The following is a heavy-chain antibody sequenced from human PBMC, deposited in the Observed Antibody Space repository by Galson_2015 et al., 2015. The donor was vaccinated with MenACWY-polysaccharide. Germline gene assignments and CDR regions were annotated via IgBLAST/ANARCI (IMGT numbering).Heavy chain of an antibody. D-gene: IGHD6-13*01. CDR3: ARNPSRLDIAAASH. Sequence: SLRLSCAASGFNFRGNGMHWVRQAPGKGLEWVALIRNDEISKHYIDAVKGRFTISRDNSKNTVYLQMNSLRPEDTAVYYCARNPSRLDIAAASHWGQGALVTVSS. CDR1: GFNFRGNG. J-gene: IGHJ4*02. V-gene: IGHV3-30*02. CDR2: IRNDEISK.